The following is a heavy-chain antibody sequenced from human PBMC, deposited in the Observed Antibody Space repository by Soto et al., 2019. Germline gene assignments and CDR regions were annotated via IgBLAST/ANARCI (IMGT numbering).Heavy chain of an antibody. J-gene: IGHJ6*03. CDR3: AREVSRFFYMDV. CDR2: IRAYNGNT. V-gene: IGHV1-18*01. CDR1: GYTFTSYG. Sequence: ASVKVSCKSSGYTFTSYGISWVRQAPGQGVEWMGWIRAYNGNTNYAQKLQGRVTMTTDTSTSTAYMELRSLRSDDTAVYYCAREVSRFFYMDVWGKGTTVTVSS. D-gene: IGHD3-10*01.